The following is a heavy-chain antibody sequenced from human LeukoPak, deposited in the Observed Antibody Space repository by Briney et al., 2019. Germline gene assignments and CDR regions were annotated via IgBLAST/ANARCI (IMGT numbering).Heavy chain of an antibody. CDR1: GFTFSSCA. CDR3: ASGKYRYGDNWFDP. V-gene: IGHV3-30*04. J-gene: IGHJ5*02. D-gene: IGHD5-18*01. Sequence: GRSLRLSCAASGFTFSSCAMHWVRQAPGKGLEWVAVISYDGSNKYYADSVKGRFTISRDNSKNTLYLQMNSLRAEDTAVYFCASGKYRYGDNWFDPWGQGTLVTVSS. CDR2: ISYDGSNK.